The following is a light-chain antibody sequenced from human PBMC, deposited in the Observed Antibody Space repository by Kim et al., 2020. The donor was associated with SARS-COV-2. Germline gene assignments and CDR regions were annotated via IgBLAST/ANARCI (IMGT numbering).Light chain of an antibody. V-gene: IGLV2-11*01. Sequence: QSGTISCTGPSSDVGGYNFVSWYQQHPGKAPKLMIYDVSKRPSGVPDRFSGSKSGNTASLTISGLQAEDEADYYCCSYAGSYTLFVFGTGTKVTVL. CDR3: CSYAGSYTLFV. CDR2: DVS. CDR1: SSDVGGYNF. J-gene: IGLJ1*01.